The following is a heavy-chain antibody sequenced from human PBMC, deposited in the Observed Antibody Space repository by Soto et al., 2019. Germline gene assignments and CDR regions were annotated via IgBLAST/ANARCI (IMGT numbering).Heavy chain of an antibody. D-gene: IGHD5-18*01. CDR1: GFTFGSYG. CDR2: ISYNRTNK. Sequence: GGSLRLSCAASGFTFGSYGMHWVRRAPGKGLEWVAVISYNRTNKYYADSVKGRFTISRDNSKDTLYLQMNSLRVEDTAVYYCAKERIQLKFYDYYDMDVWGQGTTVTVSS. V-gene: IGHV3-30*18. CDR3: AKERIQLKFYDYYDMDV. J-gene: IGHJ6*02.